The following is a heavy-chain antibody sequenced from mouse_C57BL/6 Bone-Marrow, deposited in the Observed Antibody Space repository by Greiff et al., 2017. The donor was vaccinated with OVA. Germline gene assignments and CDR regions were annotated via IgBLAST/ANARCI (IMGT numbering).Heavy chain of an antibody. CDR3: ASRHYGSRDFDY. D-gene: IGHD1-1*01. J-gene: IGHJ2*01. CDR1: GYTFTSYW. V-gene: IGHV1-55*01. CDR2: IYPGSGST. Sequence: QVQLQQPGAELVKPGASVKLSCKASGYTFTSYWITWVKQRPGQGLEWIGDIYPGSGSTNYNEKFKSKATLTVDTSSSTAYMQLSSLTSEDSAVYYCASRHYGSRDFDYWGQGTTLTVSS.